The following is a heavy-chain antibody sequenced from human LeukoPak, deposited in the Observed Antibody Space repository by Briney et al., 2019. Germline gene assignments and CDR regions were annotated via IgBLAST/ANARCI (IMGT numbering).Heavy chain of an antibody. Sequence: GGSRRLSCSASGFTFSRFAMTWVRQLPGRGLEWVSSISGNGHQTYYADSVRGRFSVSRDNSKNILYLQMDSLRADDSALYYCAKDANYYDSSGYLIPFDYWGQGTLVTVSS. CDR2: ISGNGHQT. J-gene: IGHJ4*02. D-gene: IGHD3-22*01. CDR1: GFTFSRFA. V-gene: IGHV3-23*01. CDR3: AKDANYYDSSGYLIPFDY.